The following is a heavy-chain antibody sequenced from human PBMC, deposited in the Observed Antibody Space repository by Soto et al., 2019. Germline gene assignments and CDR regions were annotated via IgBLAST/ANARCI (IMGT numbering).Heavy chain of an antibody. J-gene: IGHJ6*02. V-gene: IGHV1-2*02. CDR1: GYIFTGYH. Sequence: GPSVKVSFKASGYIFTGYHIHWFLQSPWRGLEWMGWINPNSGDTEYAQNFQGRVTMTRDTSFNLVYMEMSGLMSDDTAVYYCARDARGTRGFDEMDIWGQGTTVTVSS. D-gene: IGHD3-9*01. CDR2: INPNSGDT. CDR3: ARDARGTRGFDEMDI.